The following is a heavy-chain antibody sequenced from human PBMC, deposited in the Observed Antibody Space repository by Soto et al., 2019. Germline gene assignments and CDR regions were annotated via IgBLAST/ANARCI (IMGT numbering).Heavy chain of an antibody. CDR3: ARGEVVATSWDYYYYMXV. Sequence: GGSLRLSCAASGFTFSNYAMSWVRQAPGKGLEWVSGISRSGANTNYADSVKGRFTISRDNAKNTLYLQMNSLRAEDTAVYYCARGEVVATSWDYYYYMXVWGKGTTVXVSS. J-gene: IGHJ6*03. CDR2: ISRSGANT. CDR1: GFTFSNYA. D-gene: IGHD5-12*01. V-gene: IGHV3-23*01.